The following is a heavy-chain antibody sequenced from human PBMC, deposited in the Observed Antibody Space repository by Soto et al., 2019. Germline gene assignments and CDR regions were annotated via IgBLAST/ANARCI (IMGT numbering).Heavy chain of an antibody. J-gene: IGHJ4*02. Sequence: GASVKVSCKASGYTFSDYYIHWVRQAPGQGLEWMGWINPNSGGTKYAPKFQGGFTMTRDTSITTAYMELSRLRSGDTAVYYCAREPATAKPEGVDFWGQGTLVTVSS. D-gene: IGHD1-1*01. CDR3: AREPATAKPEGVDF. CDR2: INPNSGGT. CDR1: GYTFSDYY. V-gene: IGHV1-2*02.